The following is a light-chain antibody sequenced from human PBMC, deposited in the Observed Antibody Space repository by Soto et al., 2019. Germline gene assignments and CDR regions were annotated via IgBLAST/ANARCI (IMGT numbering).Light chain of an antibody. CDR3: QQSYSTSIT. Sequence: DIQMNQSPSCLSASVGDRVAITCRASQSISSYLNWYQQKPGKAPKLLIYAASSLQSGVPSRFSGSGSGTDFTLTSSSLQPEDFATYYCQQSYSTSITFGQGTRLEIK. J-gene: IGKJ5*01. CDR2: AAS. V-gene: IGKV1-39*01. CDR1: QSISSY.